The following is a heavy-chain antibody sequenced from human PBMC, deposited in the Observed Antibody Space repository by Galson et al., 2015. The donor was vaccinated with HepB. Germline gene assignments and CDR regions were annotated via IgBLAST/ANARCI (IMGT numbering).Heavy chain of an antibody. CDR2: ISSSSSYI. J-gene: IGHJ3*02. Sequence: SLRLSCAASGFTFSSYSMNWVRQAPGKGLEWVSSISSSSSYIYYADSVKGRFTISRDNAKNSLYLQMNSLRAEDTAVYYCARFDAFIAVAPVDAFDIWGQGTMVTVSS. D-gene: IGHD6-19*01. V-gene: IGHV3-21*01. CDR1: GFTFSSYS. CDR3: ARFDAFIAVAPVDAFDI.